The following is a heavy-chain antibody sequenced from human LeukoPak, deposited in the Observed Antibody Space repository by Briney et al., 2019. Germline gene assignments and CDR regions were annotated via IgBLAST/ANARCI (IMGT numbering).Heavy chain of an antibody. D-gene: IGHD3-10*01. Sequence: GGSLRLSCAASGFTFSSYWMSWVRQAPGKGLEWVANIKQDGSEKYYVDSVKGRFTISRDNAKNSLYLQMNSLRAEDTAVYYCTGNYYGSGSYADFDYWGQGTLVTVSS. V-gene: IGHV3-7*01. CDR3: TGNYYGSGSYADFDY. CDR2: IKQDGSEK. CDR1: GFTFSSYW. J-gene: IGHJ4*02.